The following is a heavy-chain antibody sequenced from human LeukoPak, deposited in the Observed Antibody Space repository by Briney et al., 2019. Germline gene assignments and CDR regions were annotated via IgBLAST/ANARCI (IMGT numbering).Heavy chain of an antibody. CDR1: GFTFSNYW. V-gene: IGHV3-7*04. CDR3: ARGDFWSGDYTDAFDV. CDR2: IKPDGSEK. J-gene: IGHJ3*01. D-gene: IGHD3-3*01. Sequence: GGSLRLSCAASGFTFSNYWMSWVRQAPGKGLEWVANIKPDGSEKYCVDSVKGRFSISRDNVRNVLYLQMKNLRAGDTALYYCARGDFWSGDYTDAFDVWGQGTMVTVSA.